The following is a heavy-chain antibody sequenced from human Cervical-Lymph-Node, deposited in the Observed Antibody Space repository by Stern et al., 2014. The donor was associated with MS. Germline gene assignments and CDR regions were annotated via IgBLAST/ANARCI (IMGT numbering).Heavy chain of an antibody. Sequence: HVQLVQSGAEVLKPAPSVKVSCKASGGSFSKLPSSWVCQVPPQGLEGLVRILPAFVTPTYAQAFRGRVTITADVSTSTVYMELSSLRSDDTAVYYCALSSETSDRWYSLGYDLWGQGTLVTVSS. CDR2: ILPAFVTP. V-gene: IGHV1-69*12. CDR3: ALSSETSDRWYSLGYDL. D-gene: IGHD6-13*01. CDR1: GGSFSKLP. J-gene: IGHJ5*02.